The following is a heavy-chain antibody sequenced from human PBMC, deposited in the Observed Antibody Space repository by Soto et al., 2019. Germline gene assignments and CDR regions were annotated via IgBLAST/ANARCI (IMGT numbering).Heavy chain of an antibody. CDR2: ISGSGGST. Sequence: GGSLRLSCAASGFTFSSYAMSWVRQAPGKGLEWVSAISGSGGSTYYADSVKGRFTISRDNSKNTLSLQMNSLRAEETAVYYCARSPPRYCSRTTCPFDYWGQGTLVTVSS. V-gene: IGHV3-23*01. J-gene: IGHJ4*02. D-gene: IGHD2-2*01. CDR1: GFTFSSYA. CDR3: ARSPPRYCSRTTCPFDY.